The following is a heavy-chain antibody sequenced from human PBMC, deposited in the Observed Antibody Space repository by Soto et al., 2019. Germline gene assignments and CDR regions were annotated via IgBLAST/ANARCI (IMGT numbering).Heavy chain of an antibody. CDR2: IYWADDK. CDR1: GFSLSTSGVG. CDR3: AHKDPMTGFRDY. V-gene: IGHV2-5*02. J-gene: IGHJ4*02. D-gene: IGHD3-9*01. Sequence: QITLKESGPTLVKPTQTLTLTCTFSGFSLSTSGVGVGWIRQPPGKALEWLALIYWADDKRYSPSLKSRLTITKDSSKNQVVLTMTNMDPVDTATYYCAHKDPMTGFRDYWGQGTLVTVSS.